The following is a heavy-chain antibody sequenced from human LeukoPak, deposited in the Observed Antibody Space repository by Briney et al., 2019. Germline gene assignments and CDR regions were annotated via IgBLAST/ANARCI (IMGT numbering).Heavy chain of an antibody. D-gene: IGHD2-15*01. CDR3: ARAESYCSGGSCYLNPLDY. CDR2: ISGSGGST. J-gene: IGHJ4*02. CDR1: GFAFSSYG. V-gene: IGHV3-23*01. Sequence: GGSLRLSCAASGFAFSSYGMTWVRQAPGKGLEWVSAISGSGGSTYYADSVKGRFTISRDNSKNTLYLQMNSLRAEDTAVYYCARAESYCSGGSCYLNPLDYWGQGTLVTVSS.